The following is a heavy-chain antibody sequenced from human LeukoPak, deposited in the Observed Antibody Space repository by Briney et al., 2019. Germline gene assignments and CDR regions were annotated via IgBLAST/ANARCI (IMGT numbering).Heavy chain of an antibody. CDR2: IYTSGST. D-gene: IGHD3-10*01. Sequence: PSETLSLTCTVSGGSISSGSYYWSWIRQPAGKGLEWIGRIYTSGSTNYNPSLNSRVSMSLDTSKSQFSLKLSSVTAADTAVYFCARSPHIWFAERGWFDPWGQGTLVTVSS. V-gene: IGHV4-61*02. J-gene: IGHJ5*02. CDR3: ARSPHIWFAERGWFDP. CDR1: GGSISSGSYY.